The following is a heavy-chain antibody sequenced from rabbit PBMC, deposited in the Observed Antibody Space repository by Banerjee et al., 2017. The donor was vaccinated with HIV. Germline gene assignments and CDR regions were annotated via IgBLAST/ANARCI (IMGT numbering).Heavy chain of an antibody. CDR3: ARGVDWGMRLDL. CDR2: IYAGSSGST. D-gene: IGHD4-1*01. Sequence: QSLEESGGDLVKPGASLTLTCTASGFSFSSSYWMWWVRQAPGKGLEWIGCIYAGSSGSTYYASWAKGRFPISKTSSTTVSPQMTSLTAADTATYFCARGVDWGMRLDLWGQGTLVTVS. J-gene: IGHJ3*01. CDR1: GFSFSSSYW. V-gene: IGHV1S40*01.